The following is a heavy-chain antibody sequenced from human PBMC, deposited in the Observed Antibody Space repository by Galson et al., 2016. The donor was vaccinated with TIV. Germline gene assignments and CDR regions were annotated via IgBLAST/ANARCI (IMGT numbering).Heavy chain of an antibody. Sequence: SLRLSCAASGFTFSGSAMHWVRQAPGKGLEWVGRIRSKGNNYATVYAVSGKGRFTISRDDPENTAYLQMNGLKAEDTAVYFCTTYYYDSDDYFYFAYWGQGTLVTVAS. CDR3: TTYYYDSDDYFYFAY. CDR1: GFTFSGSA. D-gene: IGHD3-22*01. V-gene: IGHV3-73*01. J-gene: IGHJ4*02. CDR2: IRSKGNNYAT.